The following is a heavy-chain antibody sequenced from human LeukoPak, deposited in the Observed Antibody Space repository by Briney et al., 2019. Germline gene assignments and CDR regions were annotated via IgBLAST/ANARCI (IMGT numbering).Heavy chain of an antibody. CDR2: IHRSGTT. J-gene: IGHJ5*02. D-gene: IGHD1-1*01. V-gene: IGHV4-4*07. CDR3: ARHGTSGTNLNWFDP. Sequence: PSETLSLTCTVSGGSISTYSWSWIRQPAGNALEWIGRIHRSGTTNYNPSLKSRVTISVDTSKNQFSLKLSSVTAADTAVYYCARHGTSGTNLNWFDPWGQGTLVTVSS. CDR1: GGSISTYS.